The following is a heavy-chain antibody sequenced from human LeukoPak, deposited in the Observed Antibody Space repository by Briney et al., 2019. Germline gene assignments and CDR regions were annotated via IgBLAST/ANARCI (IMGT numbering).Heavy chain of an antibody. CDR3: ARVNLEYSSPWAFDY. J-gene: IGHJ4*02. Sequence: KASQTLSLTSTVSGVSISSGSYYWSWIRQPAGKGLEWIGRIYTSGSTNYNPSLKSRVTISVDTSKNQFSLKLSSVTAADTAVYYCARVNLEYSSPWAFDYWGQGTLVTVSS. V-gene: IGHV4-61*02. CDR1: GVSISSGSYY. CDR2: IYTSGST. D-gene: IGHD6-6*01.